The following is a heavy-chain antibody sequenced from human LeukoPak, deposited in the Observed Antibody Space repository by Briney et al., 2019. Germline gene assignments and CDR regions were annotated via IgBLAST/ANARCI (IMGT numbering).Heavy chain of an antibody. CDR3: AKDLRDIVVVPAAPLDAFDI. Sequence: GGSLRLSCAASGFTFSTYAMSWVRQAPGKGLEWVSGISGSGGSTYYADSVKGRFTISRDNSKNTLYLQMNSLRAEDTAVYYCAKDLRDIVVVPAAPLDAFDIWGQGTMVTVSS. J-gene: IGHJ3*02. V-gene: IGHV3-23*01. D-gene: IGHD2-2*01. CDR2: ISGSGGST. CDR1: GFTFSTYA.